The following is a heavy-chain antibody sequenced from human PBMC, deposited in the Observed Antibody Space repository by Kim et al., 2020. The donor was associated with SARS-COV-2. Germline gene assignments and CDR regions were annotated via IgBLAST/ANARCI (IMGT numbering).Heavy chain of an antibody. Sequence: GGSLRLSCAASGFTFSNAWMSWVRQAPGKGLEWVGRIKSKTDGGTTDYAAPVKGRFTISRDDSKNTLYLQMNSLKTEDTAMYYCTTGYGSGSYYYYGMDVWGQGTTVTVSS. CDR2: IKSKTDGGTT. V-gene: IGHV3-15*01. J-gene: IGHJ6*02. CDR3: TTGYGSGSYYYYGMDV. D-gene: IGHD3-10*01. CDR1: GFTFSNAW.